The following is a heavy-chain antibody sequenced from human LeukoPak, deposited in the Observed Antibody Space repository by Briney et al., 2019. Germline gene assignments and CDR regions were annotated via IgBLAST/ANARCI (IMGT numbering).Heavy chain of an antibody. CDR3: ARGRWEVSDAYDI. D-gene: IGHD1-26*01. Sequence: SETLSLTCAVYGGSFSGYYWSWIRQPPGKGLEWIGEINHSGSTNYNPSLKSRVTISVDTSKNQFSLKLSSVTAADTAVYYCARGRWEVSDAYDIWGHGIMVTVSS. V-gene: IGHV4-34*01. CDR1: GGSFSGYY. J-gene: IGHJ3*02. CDR2: INHSGST.